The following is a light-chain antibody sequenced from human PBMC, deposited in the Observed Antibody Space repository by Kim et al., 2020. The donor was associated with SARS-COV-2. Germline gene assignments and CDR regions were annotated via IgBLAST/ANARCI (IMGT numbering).Light chain of an antibody. CDR3: HQYNSYPYT. CDR2: DAS. CDR1: QSISNW. V-gene: IGKV1-5*01. Sequence: DIQMTQSPSTLSASVGDRVTITCRASQSISNWLAWYQQKPGKAPKLLIYDASTLESGVPSRFSGGESGTEFTLTISSLQPDDFATYYCHQYNSYPYTFGQGTKLEI. J-gene: IGKJ2*01.